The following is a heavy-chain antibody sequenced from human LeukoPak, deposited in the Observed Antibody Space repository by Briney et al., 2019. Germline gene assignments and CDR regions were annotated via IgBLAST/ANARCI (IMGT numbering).Heavy chain of an antibody. Sequence: GGSLRLSCAASGFTFSSYAMSWVRQAPGKGLEWDSSIGVGRGHTYYADSVKGRFTISRDNSKNTLYLQMNSLRAEDTAVYYCAKSRYYYDSSGYFDYWGQGTLVTVSS. J-gene: IGHJ4*02. CDR3: AKSRYYYDSSGYFDY. D-gene: IGHD3-22*01. CDR2: IGVGRGHT. CDR1: GFTFSSYA. V-gene: IGHV3-23*01.